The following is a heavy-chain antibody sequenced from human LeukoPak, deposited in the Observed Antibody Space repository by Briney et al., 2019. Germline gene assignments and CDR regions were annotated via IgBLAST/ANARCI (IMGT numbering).Heavy chain of an antibody. Sequence: QTGGSLRLPCAASGFTFSSYAMSWVRQAPGKGLEWVSAISGSGGNTYYADSVKGRFTISRDNSKNTLYLQMNSLRAEDTAVYYCAKDFSMIVVVGAFDIWGQGTMVTVSS. CDR3: AKDFSMIVVVGAFDI. CDR1: GFTFSSYA. CDR2: ISGSGGNT. J-gene: IGHJ3*02. D-gene: IGHD3-22*01. V-gene: IGHV3-23*01.